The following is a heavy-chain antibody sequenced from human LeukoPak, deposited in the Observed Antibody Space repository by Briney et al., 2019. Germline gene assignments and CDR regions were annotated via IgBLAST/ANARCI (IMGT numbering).Heavy chain of an antibody. D-gene: IGHD3-22*01. CDR1: GGSISTYY. V-gene: IGHV4-59*01. J-gene: IGHJ6*02. CDR3: ARSYDSRGYYYYGMDV. Sequence: SETLSLTCTVSGGSISTYYWSWIRQPPGKGLEWIGYIYYSGSTNYNPSLKSRVTTSLDTSRNQFSLRLGSVTAADTAVYYCARSYDSRGYYYYGMDVWGQGTTVTVSS. CDR2: IYYSGST.